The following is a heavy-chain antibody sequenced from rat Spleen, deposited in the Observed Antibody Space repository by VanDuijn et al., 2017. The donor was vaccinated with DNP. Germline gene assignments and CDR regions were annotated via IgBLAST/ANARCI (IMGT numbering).Heavy chain of an antibody. V-gene: IGHV6-6*01. CDR2: IKAKSNNYAT. D-gene: IGHD4-3*01. Sequence: EVQVLESGGGLVQPGNSLKLSCATSGFTFSTAWMYWYRQFPEKRLEWVARIKAKSNNYATDYTESVKGRFTISRDDSKSSVALQMNNLKEEDSAIYYCAWEIRNWGQGIMVTVSS. CDR1: GFTFSTAW. J-gene: IGHJ2*01. CDR3: AWEIRN.